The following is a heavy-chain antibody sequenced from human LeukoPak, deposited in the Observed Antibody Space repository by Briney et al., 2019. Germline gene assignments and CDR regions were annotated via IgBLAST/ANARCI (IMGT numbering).Heavy chain of an antibody. J-gene: IGHJ4*02. D-gene: IGHD2-2*02. CDR1: GFTFSSYD. V-gene: IGHV3-30*09. Sequence: GSLRLSCAASGFTFSSYDMHWVRPAPGKGLEWVAVISYDGSNKYYADSVKGRFAISRDSSKNTVYLQMNSLRVEDTAVYYCARANTPFADYWGQGTLVTVSS. CDR3: ARANTPFADY. CDR2: ISYDGSNK.